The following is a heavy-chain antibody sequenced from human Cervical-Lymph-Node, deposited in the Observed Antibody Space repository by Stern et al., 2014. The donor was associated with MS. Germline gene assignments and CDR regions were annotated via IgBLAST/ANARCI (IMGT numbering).Heavy chain of an antibody. CDR1: GFTFSSYA. Sequence: EVQLLESGGGLIQPGGSLRLSCAASGFTFSSYAMSWVRQAPGKGLEWVSAISGRGGDTFYSDSVKGRFTISRDNSNNTLYLQMNSLRAEDTAVHYCAREVSHYYDSTDYFQGHDAFDIWGQGTMVTVSS. CDR2: ISGRGGDT. D-gene: IGHD3-22*01. J-gene: IGHJ3*02. V-gene: IGHV3-23*01. CDR3: AREVSHYYDSTDYFQGHDAFDI.